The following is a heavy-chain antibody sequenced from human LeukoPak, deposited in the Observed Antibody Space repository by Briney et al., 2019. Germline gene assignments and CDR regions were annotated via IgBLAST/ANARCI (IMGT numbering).Heavy chain of an antibody. CDR3: ARPGGGSYCSGGSCYDY. V-gene: IGHV3-74*01. CDR2: INSDGTTT. Sequence: GGSLRLSCAASGFTFSSYWMHWVRHAPGKGLVWVSHINSDGTTTSYADSVRGRFTISRDNAKNTLHLQMSSLRAEDTAVYYCARPGGGSYCSGGSCYDYWGQGALVTVSS. D-gene: IGHD2-15*01. CDR1: GFTFSSYW. J-gene: IGHJ4*02.